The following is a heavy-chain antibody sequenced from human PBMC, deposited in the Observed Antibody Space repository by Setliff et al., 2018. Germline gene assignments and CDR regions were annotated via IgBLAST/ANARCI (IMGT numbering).Heavy chain of an antibody. Sequence: VASVKVSCKASGYTFTGHYIHWVRQAPGQGLEWMGWISTDDGDTNFAQKFQGRVTLTTDTSTGTAYMELRSLTFDDTAVYYCARDWFCSGGDCSDVFDFWGQGTMVTVS. D-gene: IGHD2-21*02. CDR1: GYTFTGHY. V-gene: IGHV1-18*04. J-gene: IGHJ3*01. CDR3: ARDWFCSGGDCSDVFDF. CDR2: ISTDDGDT.